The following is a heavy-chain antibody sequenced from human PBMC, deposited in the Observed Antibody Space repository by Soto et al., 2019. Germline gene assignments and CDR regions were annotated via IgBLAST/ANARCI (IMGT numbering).Heavy chain of an antibody. Sequence: GASVKVSCKASGYTFTSYDINWVRQATGQGLEWMGWMNPNNGNTNYAQKLQGRVTMTTDTSTSTAYMELRSLRSDDTAVYYCARATLLWFGELNYWGQGTLVTVSS. CDR2: MNPNNGNT. CDR3: ARATLLWFGELNY. V-gene: IGHV1-18*01. CDR1: GYTFTSYD. J-gene: IGHJ4*02. D-gene: IGHD3-10*01.